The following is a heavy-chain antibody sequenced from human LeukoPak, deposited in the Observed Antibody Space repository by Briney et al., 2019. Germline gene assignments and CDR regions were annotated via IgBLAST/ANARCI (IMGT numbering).Heavy chain of an antibody. CDR1: GGSFSGYY. D-gene: IGHD3-16*02. Sequence: SETLSLTRAVYGGSFSGYYWSWIRQPPGKGLEWIGEINHSGSTNYNPSLKSRVTISVDTSKNQFSLKLSSVTAADTAVYYCASAFYDYIWGSYRFSPITYFDYWGQGTLVTVSS. J-gene: IGHJ4*02. CDR2: INHSGST. CDR3: ASAFYDYIWGSYRFSPITYFDY. V-gene: IGHV4-34*01.